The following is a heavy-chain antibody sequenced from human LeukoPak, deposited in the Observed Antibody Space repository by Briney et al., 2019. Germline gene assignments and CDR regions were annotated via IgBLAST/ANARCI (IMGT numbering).Heavy chain of an antibody. J-gene: IGHJ4*02. CDR2: ISYDGSNK. V-gene: IGHV3-30-3*01. CDR1: GFTFSSYA. CDR3: ARDAHEYSSSSALTN. D-gene: IGHD6-6*01. Sequence: GSLRLSCAASGFTFSSYAMHWVRQAPGKGLEWVAVISYDGSNKYYADSVKGRFTISRDNSKNTLYLQMNSLRAEDTAVYYCARDAHEYSSSSALTNWGQGTLVTVSS.